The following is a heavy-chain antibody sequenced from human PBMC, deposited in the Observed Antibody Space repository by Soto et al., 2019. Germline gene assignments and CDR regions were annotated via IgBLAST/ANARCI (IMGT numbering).Heavy chain of an antibody. V-gene: IGHV4-39*01. CDR1: GDYIGSSSY. CDR2: IYSTGNT. D-gene: IGHD6-13*01. J-gene: IGHJ6*02. Sequence: SETLSLTCTVSGDYIGSSSYWGWIRQPPGKGLEWIGSIYSTGNTYYNPSLNSQVTISVDTSKNQFSLNVISVTAADTAVYYCRRSSRYSTDVWGQGTTVT. CDR3: RRSSRYSTDV.